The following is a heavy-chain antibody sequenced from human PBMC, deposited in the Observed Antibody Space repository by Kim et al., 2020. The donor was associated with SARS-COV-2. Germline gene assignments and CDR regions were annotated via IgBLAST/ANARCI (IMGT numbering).Heavy chain of an antibody. Sequence: SETLSLTCAVYGGSFSGYYWSWIRQPPGKGLEWIGEINHSGSTNYNPSLKSRVTISVDTSKNQFSLKLSSVTAADTAVYYCARACRGLTRRITMVRGVIMGFDPWGRGTLVTVSS. J-gene: IGHJ5*02. D-gene: IGHD3-10*01. CDR1: GGSFSGYY. CDR3: ARACRGLTRRITMVRGVIMGFDP. CDR2: INHSGST. V-gene: IGHV4-34*01.